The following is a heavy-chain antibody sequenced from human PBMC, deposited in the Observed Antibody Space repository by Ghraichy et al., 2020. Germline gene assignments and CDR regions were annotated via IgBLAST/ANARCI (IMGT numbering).Heavy chain of an antibody. V-gene: IGHV4-59*08. CDR3: ARHIIWFGEVWYFDL. CDR2: IYYSGST. D-gene: IGHD3-10*01. CDR1: GGSISSYY. Sequence: SETLSLTCTVSGGSISSYYWSWIRQPPGKGLEWIGYIYYSGSTNYNPSLKSRVTISVDTSKNQFSLKLSSVTAADTAVYYCARHIIWFGEVWYFDLRGRGTLVTVSS. J-gene: IGHJ2*01.